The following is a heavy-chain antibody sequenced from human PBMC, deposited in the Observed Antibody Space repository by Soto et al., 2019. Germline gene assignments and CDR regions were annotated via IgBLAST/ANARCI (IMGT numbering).Heavy chain of an antibody. CDR2: IYYSGST. D-gene: IGHD5-12*01. Sequence: PSETLSLTFTVSGGSISSGGYYWSWIRQHPAKGLDWIGYIYYSGSTYYNPSLKSRVTISVDTCKNQFSLKLSSVTAADTAVYYCARDNIVATPPGSELSASYYYYCGMDVWGQGTRVTVSS. CDR1: GGSISSGGYY. V-gene: IGHV4-31*03. CDR3: ARDNIVATPPGSELSASYYYYCGMDV. J-gene: IGHJ6*02.